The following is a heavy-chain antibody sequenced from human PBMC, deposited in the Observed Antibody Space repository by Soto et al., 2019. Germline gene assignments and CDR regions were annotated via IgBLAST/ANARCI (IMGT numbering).Heavy chain of an antibody. Sequence: SETLSLTCAVYGGSFSGYYWSWIRQPPGKGLEWIGEINHSGSTNYNPSLKSRVTISVDTSKNQFSLKLSSVTAADTAVYYCASKVVAAEQFYYMDVWGKGTTVTVSS. D-gene: IGHD2-15*01. CDR2: INHSGST. J-gene: IGHJ6*03. CDR1: GGSFSGYY. CDR3: ASKVVAAEQFYYMDV. V-gene: IGHV4-34*01.